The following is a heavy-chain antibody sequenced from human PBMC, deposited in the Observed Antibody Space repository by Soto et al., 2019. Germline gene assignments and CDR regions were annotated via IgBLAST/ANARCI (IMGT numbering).Heavy chain of an antibody. V-gene: IGHV3-23*01. CDR1: GFTFSSYA. CDR2: ISGSGGST. Sequence: EAQLLESGGDLVQPGGSLRLSCEASGFTFSSYAMSWVRQAPGKGLEWVSAISGSGGSTYYADSVKGRFTISRDNSKNTVFLQMNSLRADDTALYHCSGLRRWVGATSDRAFDIWGQGTLVTVSS. J-gene: IGHJ3*02. CDR3: SGLRRWVGATSDRAFDI. D-gene: IGHD1-26*01.